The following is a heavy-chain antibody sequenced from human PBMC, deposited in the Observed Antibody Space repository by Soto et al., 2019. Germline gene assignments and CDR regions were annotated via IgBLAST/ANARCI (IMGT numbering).Heavy chain of an antibody. CDR2: TYYSGGT. D-gene: IGHD6-13*01. Sequence: SETLSLTCTVSGGSMIAYYGNWRRQPPGKGLQWIVYTYYSGGTTYNPSLKSRVTISVDSSKNQFSLKLDSVTPADTAVYYCARVRGTAGKRYFDYWGPGTLVTVSS. V-gene: IGHV4-59*01. J-gene: IGHJ4*02. CDR3: ARVRGTAGKRYFDY. CDR1: GGSMIAYY.